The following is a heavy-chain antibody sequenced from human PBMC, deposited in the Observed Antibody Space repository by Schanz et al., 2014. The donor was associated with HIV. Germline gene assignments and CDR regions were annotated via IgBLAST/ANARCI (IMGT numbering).Heavy chain of an antibody. V-gene: IGHV1-18*01. Sequence: QVQLVQSGAEVKKPGASVKVSCKTSGYGFTNYGVTWVRQAPGQGLAWMGWISPSNGDTKYTHWLQGRVTLTPDTSTSTAYMELRSLRTHDTAVYFCARGEDWGGGASDHWGQGTLVIVS. D-gene: IGHD3-16*01. CDR2: ISPSNGDT. J-gene: IGHJ5*02. CDR3: ARGEDWGGGASDH. CDR1: GYGFTNYG.